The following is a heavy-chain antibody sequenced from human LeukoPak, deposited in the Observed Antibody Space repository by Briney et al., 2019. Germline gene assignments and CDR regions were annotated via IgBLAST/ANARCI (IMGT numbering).Heavy chain of an antibody. D-gene: IGHD2-8*01. V-gene: IGHV4-39*02. Sequence: SETLSLTCSVSGVSVNSRSFFWNWVRQPPGKGLEWIGSVYSTGNVCQSPSLQSRAAISVDASNNSFSLTLQSVTAADTAVYFCVRGAMVSKPGDFWGPGTLVIVSS. J-gene: IGHJ4*02. CDR1: GVSVNSRSFF. CDR2: VYSTGNV. CDR3: VRGAMVSKPGDF.